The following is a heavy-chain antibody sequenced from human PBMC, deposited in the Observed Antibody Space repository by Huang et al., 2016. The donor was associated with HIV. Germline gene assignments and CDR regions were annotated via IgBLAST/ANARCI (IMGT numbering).Heavy chain of an antibody. D-gene: IGHD4-17*01. Sequence: ELQLVQSGAEVKKPGESLTIACKGSGYSFNNYWVAWVRQMPGKGLEGMAIIYPGDPASRYSPSFQGQVSISADKSINTVYLPWGSLKASDTATYYCARPRRTEYGDPWDAFDIWGQGTMVTVSS. J-gene: IGHJ3*02. V-gene: IGHV5-51*01. CDR2: IYPGDPAS. CDR3: ARPRRTEYGDPWDAFDI. CDR1: GYSFNNYW.